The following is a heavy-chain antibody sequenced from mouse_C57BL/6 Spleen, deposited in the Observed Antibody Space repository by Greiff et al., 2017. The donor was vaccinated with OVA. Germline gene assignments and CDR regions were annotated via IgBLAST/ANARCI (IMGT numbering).Heavy chain of an antibody. CDR1: GYAFTNYL. J-gene: IGHJ3*01. CDR3: ARGNLQGFAY. CDR2: INPGSGGT. Sequence: QVQLKESGAELVRPGTSVKVSCKASGYAFTNYLIEWVKQRPGQGLEWIGVINPGSGGTNYNEKFKGKATLTADKSSSTAYMQLSSLTSEDSAVYFCARGNLQGFAYWGQGTLVTVSA. V-gene: IGHV1-54*01.